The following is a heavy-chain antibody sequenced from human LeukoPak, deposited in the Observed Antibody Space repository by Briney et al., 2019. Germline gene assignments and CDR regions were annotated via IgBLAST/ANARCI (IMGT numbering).Heavy chain of an antibody. J-gene: IGHJ4*02. D-gene: IGHD2-2*01. CDR1: GGSISSSSYY. CDR3: ARGSERDIVVVPAAWLDY. Sequence: PSETLSLTCTVSGGSISSSSYYWGWIRQPPGKGLEWIGEINHSGSTNYNPSLKSRVTISVDTSKNQFSLKLSSVTAADTAVYYCARGSERDIVVVPAAWLDYWGQGTLVTVSS. V-gene: IGHV4-39*07. CDR2: INHSGST.